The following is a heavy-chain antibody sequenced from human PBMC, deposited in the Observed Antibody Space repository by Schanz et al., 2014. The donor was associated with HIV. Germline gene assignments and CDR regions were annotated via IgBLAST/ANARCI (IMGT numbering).Heavy chain of an antibody. V-gene: IGHV3-23*04. D-gene: IGHD5-18*01. CDR1: GFTFSSYA. Sequence: VYLVESGGVLVKPGGSLRLSCAASGFTFSSYAMSWVRQAPGKGLEWVSAITGSSAHTYYADSVKGRFTISRDNAKNSLYLQMNSLRFADTAVYYCVRGDTGFEYWGQGTLVTVS. CDR3: VRGDTGFEY. CDR2: ITGSSAHT. J-gene: IGHJ4*02.